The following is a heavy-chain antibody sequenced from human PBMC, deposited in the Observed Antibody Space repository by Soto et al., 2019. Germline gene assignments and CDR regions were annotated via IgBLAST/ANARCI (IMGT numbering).Heavy chain of an antibody. Sequence: VKVSCKTSGYTFIGYYLNWVRQAPGQGLEWMGWVNPHTGGTHYAQKFDGRVTMTRDTSTYTAYMELSGLKFDDTATYFCARVMAYEQQLVPFDYWGQGTLVTVSS. CDR1: GYTFIGYY. V-gene: IGHV1-2*02. J-gene: IGHJ4*02. CDR2: VNPHTGGT. CDR3: ARVMAYEQQLVPFDY. D-gene: IGHD6-13*01.